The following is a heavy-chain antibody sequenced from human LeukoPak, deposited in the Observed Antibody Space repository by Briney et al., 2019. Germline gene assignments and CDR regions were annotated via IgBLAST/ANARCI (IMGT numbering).Heavy chain of an antibody. CDR2: IYYNGST. V-gene: IGHV4-30-4*02. J-gene: IGHJ6*02. CDR1: GGSISSGDYY. Sequence: PSETLSLTCTVSGGSISSGDYYWSWIRQPPGKGLEWIGYIYYNGSTYYNPSLKSRVTISVDTSKNQFSLKLSSVTAADTAVYYCARVGYYDYYYYGMDVWGQGTTVTVSS. CDR3: ARVGYYDYYYYGMDV. D-gene: IGHD3-22*01.